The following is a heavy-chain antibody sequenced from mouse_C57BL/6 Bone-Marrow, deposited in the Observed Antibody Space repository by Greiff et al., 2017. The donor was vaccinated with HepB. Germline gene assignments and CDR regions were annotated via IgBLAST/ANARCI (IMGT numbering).Heavy chain of an antibody. J-gene: IGHJ3*01. CDR1: GFSLTSYA. D-gene: IGHD2-5*01. Sequence: VKLMESGPGLVAPSQSLSITCTVSGFSLTSYAISWVRQPPGKGLEWLGVIWTGGGTNYNSALKSRLSISKDNSKSQVFLKMNSLQTDDTARYYCASDYSNYVGFAYWGQGTLVTVSA. CDR2: IWTGGGT. CDR3: ASDYSNYVGFAY. V-gene: IGHV2-9-1*01.